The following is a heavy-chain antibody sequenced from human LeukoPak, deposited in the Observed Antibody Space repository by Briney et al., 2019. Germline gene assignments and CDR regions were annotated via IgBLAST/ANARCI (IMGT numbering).Heavy chain of an antibody. V-gene: IGHV1-2*02. CDR3: ARVGTYSGSYYGNDAFDI. D-gene: IGHD1-26*01. J-gene: IGHJ3*02. CDR1: GYTFTGYY. CDR2: INPNSGRT. Sequence: ASVKVSCKASGYTFTGYYMHWVRQAPGQGLEWMGWINPNSGRTNYAQKFQGRVTMTGDTSISTAYMELTRLTSDDTAVYYCARVGTYSGSYYGNDAFDIWGQGTMVTVSS.